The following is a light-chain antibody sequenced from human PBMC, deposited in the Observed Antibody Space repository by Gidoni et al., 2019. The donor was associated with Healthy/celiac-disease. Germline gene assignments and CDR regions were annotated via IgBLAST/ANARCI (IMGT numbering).Light chain of an antibody. J-gene: IGLJ2*01. Sequence: SVLTQTPSVSAAPAQRVTISCTGSSSNIGAGYDVHWYQQLPGTAPKLLIYGNSNLPSGVPDRFSGSKSGTSASLAITLLQAEDEADYYCQSYDSTQVVFGGGTKLTVL. CDR1: SSNIGAGYD. CDR2: GNS. V-gene: IGLV1-40*01. CDR3: QSYDSTQVV.